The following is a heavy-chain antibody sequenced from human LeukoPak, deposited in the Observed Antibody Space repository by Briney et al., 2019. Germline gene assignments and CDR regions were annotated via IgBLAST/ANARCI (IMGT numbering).Heavy chain of an antibody. D-gene: IGHD3-22*01. CDR2: INPNSGGT. Sequence: ASVKVSCKASGYTFIGYYMHWVRQAPGQGLEWMGWINPNSGGTNYAQKFQGRVTMTRDTSISTAYMELSRLGSDDTAVYYCVRDISYDSSDYWGQGTLVTVSS. CDR3: VRDISYDSSDY. V-gene: IGHV1-2*02. CDR1: GYTFIGYY. J-gene: IGHJ4*02.